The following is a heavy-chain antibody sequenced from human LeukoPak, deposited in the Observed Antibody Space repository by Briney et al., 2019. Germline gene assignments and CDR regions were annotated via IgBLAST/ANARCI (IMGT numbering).Heavy chain of an antibody. Sequence: GGSLRLSCAASGFTFSTYIMNWVRQTPGKGLEWVSSIGTSTSYIYYADSVKGRFTISRDIAKSSLYLQMNSLRAEDTAVYYCARKTSGSYGYFDYWGEGTLVTVSS. CDR2: IGTSTSYI. V-gene: IGHV3-21*01. D-gene: IGHD1-26*01. J-gene: IGHJ4*02. CDR1: GFTFSTYI. CDR3: ARKTSGSYGYFDY.